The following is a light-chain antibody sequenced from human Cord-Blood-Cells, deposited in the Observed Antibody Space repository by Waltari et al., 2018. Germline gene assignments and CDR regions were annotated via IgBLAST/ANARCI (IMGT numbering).Light chain of an antibody. Sequence: SYELTQPPSVSVSPGQPASITCSGDKFGDPYACWYQQTPGQSPVLVIYQGSKRPSGIPGRLSGSNSGNTATLTISGTQAMDEADYYCQAWDSSTVVVGGGTKLTVL. CDR3: QAWDSSTVV. V-gene: IGLV3-1*01. CDR1: KFGDPY. J-gene: IGLJ2*01. CDR2: QGS.